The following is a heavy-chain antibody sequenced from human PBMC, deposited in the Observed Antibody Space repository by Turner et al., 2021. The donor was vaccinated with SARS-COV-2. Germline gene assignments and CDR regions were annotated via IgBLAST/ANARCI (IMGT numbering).Heavy chain of an antibody. J-gene: IGHJ5*02. CDR1: GGSISSSYYY. V-gene: IGHV4-39*01. CDR3: ARHGPTSTTKAFDP. D-gene: IGHD4-17*01. Sequence: QLQLQESGPGLVKPSETLSLRCTVSGGSISSSYYYWGWIRQPPGKGLEWIGSIYYSGSTYYNPSLKSRVTISVDTSKNQFSLKLNSGTAADTAVYYWARHGPTSTTKAFDPWGQGTLVTVSS. CDR2: IYYSGST.